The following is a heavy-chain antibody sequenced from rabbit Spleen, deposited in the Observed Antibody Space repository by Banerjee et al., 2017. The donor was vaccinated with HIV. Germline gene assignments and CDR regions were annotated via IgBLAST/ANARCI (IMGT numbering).Heavy chain of an antibody. Sequence: QEQLVESGGGLVQPEGSLTLTCTASGVSFSSNHYMCWVRQAPGKGLEWIACIDAGSSGFTYFASWAKGRFTISKTSSTTVTLQMTSLTVADTAIYFCARDSASSFSSYGMDLWGQGTLVTVS. J-gene: IGHJ6*01. CDR1: GVSFSSNHY. CDR2: IDAGSSGFT. V-gene: IGHV1S45*01. CDR3: ARDSASSFSSYGMDL. D-gene: IGHD8-1*01.